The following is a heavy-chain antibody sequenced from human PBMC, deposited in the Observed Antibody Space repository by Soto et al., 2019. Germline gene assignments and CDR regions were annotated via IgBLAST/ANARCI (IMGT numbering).Heavy chain of an antibody. D-gene: IGHD5-12*01. V-gene: IGHV1-69*13. J-gene: IGHJ4*02. CDR1: GVTFSSYA. CDR3: ARDPSGDGYNPFDY. CDR2: IIPIFGTA. Sequence: ASVKVSCKASGVTFSSYAISWVRQAPGQGLEWMGGIIPIFGTANYAQKFQGRVTITADESTSTAYMELSSLRSEDTAVYYCARDPSGDGYNPFDYWGQGTLVTVSS.